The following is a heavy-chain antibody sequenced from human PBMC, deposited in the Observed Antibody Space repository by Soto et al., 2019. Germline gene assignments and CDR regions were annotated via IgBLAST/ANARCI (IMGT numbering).Heavy chain of an antibody. D-gene: IGHD3-22*01. Sequence: PSETLSLTCTFSDCSITPNYYTWVRQPPGKGLEWIGYVYYAGTTTYHPSLKSRVTISIDTSKNEVSLKLTSVTTADTAVYYCARLGAYYQALDSWGQGTLVTVSS. CDR1: DCSITPNY. V-gene: IGHV4-59*08. CDR3: ARLGAYYQALDS. J-gene: IGHJ4*02. CDR2: VYYAGTT.